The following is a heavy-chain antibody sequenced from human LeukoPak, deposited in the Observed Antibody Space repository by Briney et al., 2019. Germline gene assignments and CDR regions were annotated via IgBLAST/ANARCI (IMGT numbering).Heavy chain of an antibody. V-gene: IGHV3-7*01. Sequence: PGGSLRLSCTASAFTFSSYWMTWVRQAPGKGLEWVANIKQDGSEKYYVDSVKGRFTISRDNAKNSLFLQMNNLRAEDTAVYYCARDSVHGYYDSSGYSALVDYWGQGTLVTVSS. CDR1: AFTFSSYW. J-gene: IGHJ4*02. CDR3: ARDSVHGYYDSSGYSALVDY. D-gene: IGHD3-22*01. CDR2: IKQDGSEK.